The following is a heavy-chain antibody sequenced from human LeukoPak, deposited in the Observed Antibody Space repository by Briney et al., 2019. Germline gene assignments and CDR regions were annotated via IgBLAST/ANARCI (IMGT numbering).Heavy chain of an antibody. Sequence: ASVKVSCKASGYTFTGYYMHWVRQAPGQGLEWVGWINPNSGGTNYAQKFQGRVTMTRDTSISTAYMELSRLRSDDTAVYYCARAYGSGSYFPDYWGQGTLVTVSP. CDR3: ARAYGSGSYFPDY. D-gene: IGHD3-10*01. CDR1: GYTFTGYY. J-gene: IGHJ4*02. V-gene: IGHV1-2*02. CDR2: INPNSGGT.